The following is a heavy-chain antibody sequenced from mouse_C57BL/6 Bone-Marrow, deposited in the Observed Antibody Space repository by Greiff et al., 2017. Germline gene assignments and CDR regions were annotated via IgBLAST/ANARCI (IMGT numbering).Heavy chain of an antibody. CDR2: ISYDGSN. V-gene: IGHV3-6*01. CDR1: GYSITSGYY. Sequence: EVQLQESGPGLVKPSQSLSLTCSVTGYSITSGYYWNWIRQFPGNKLEWMGYISYDGSNNYNPSLKNRISITRDTSKNQFFLKLNSVTTEDTATYYCASPYYSNYGFAYWGQGTLVTVSA. D-gene: IGHD2-5*01. J-gene: IGHJ3*01. CDR3: ASPYYSNYGFAY.